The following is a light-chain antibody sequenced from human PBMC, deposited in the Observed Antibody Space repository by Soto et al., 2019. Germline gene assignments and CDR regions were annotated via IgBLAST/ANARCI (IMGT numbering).Light chain of an antibody. Sequence: EIVLTQSPGTLSLSPGERATLSCRASQSVSSSYLAWYQQKPGPPPRLLIYGTSSRATAIPDRFSGSGSGTDFTLTISRLEPEDFAVYYCQQYGSSWWTFGQGTKV. CDR1: QSVSSSY. V-gene: IGKV3-20*01. CDR3: QQYGSSWWT. CDR2: GTS. J-gene: IGKJ1*01.